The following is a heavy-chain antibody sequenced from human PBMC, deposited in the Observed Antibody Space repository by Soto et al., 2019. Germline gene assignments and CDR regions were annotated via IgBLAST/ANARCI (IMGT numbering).Heavy chain of an antibody. V-gene: IGHV3-48*01. D-gene: IGHD6-19*01. Sequence: EVQLVESGGGLVQPGGSLRLSCAASGFTFSSYSMNWVRQAPGKGLEWVSYISSSSSTIYYADSVKGRFTISRDNAKNSLYLQMNSLRAEDTAVYYCARVSPIAVAGSSCFDYWGQGTLVTVSS. CDR1: GFTFSSYS. J-gene: IGHJ4*02. CDR3: ARVSPIAVAGSSCFDY. CDR2: ISSSSSTI.